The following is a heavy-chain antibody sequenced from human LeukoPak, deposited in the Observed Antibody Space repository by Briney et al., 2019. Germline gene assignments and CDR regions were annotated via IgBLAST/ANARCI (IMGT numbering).Heavy chain of an antibody. CDR1: GFTFSSYA. Sequence: GGSLRLSCAASGFTFSSYAMSWVRQAPGKGLEWVSAISGSGGSTYYADSVKGRFTVSSDNSKNTLYLQMNSLRPEDTAVYYCATDKGPSSWYENDYWGQGTLVTVSS. V-gene: IGHV3-23*01. CDR2: ISGSGGST. J-gene: IGHJ4*02. D-gene: IGHD6-13*01. CDR3: ATDKGPSSWYENDY.